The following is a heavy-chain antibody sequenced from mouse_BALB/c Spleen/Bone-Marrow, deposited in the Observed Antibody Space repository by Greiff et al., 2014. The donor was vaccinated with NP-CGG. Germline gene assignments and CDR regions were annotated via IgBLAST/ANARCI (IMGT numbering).Heavy chain of an antibody. V-gene: IGHV1-52*01. CDR2: IDPYDSET. J-gene: IGHJ4*01. D-gene: IGHD1-2*01. CDR3: AREGGSYAMDY. Sequence: VQLVESGAELVRPGASVKLSCKASGYTFTSYWMNWVKQRPEQGLEWIGRIDPYDSETHYNQKFKDKAILTVDKSSSTAYMQLSSLTSEDSAVYYCAREGGSYAMDYWGQGTSVTVSS. CDR1: GYTFTSYW.